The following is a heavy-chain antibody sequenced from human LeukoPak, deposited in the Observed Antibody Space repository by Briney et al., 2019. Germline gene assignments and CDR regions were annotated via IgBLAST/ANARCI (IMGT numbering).Heavy chain of an antibody. CDR2: ISSSGILI. Sequence: GGSLRLSCAASGFTFSNYEMNWVRQAPGKGMEGVSFISSSGILIYYADSVKCRFTISRDNGKNSLFLQMDSLRVEDTAVYYCAKVSGSGWHFDHWGQGTLVTVSS. D-gene: IGHD6-19*01. CDR3: AKVSGSGWHFDH. V-gene: IGHV3-48*03. CDR1: GFTFSNYE. J-gene: IGHJ4*02.